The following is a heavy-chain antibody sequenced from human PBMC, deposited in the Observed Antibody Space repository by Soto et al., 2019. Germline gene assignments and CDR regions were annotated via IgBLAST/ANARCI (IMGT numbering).Heavy chain of an antibody. CDR2: IIPIFGTA. V-gene: IGHV1-69*13. CDR3: ARVKGRYCSSTSCYTGYDY. D-gene: IGHD2-2*02. J-gene: IGHJ4*02. CDR1: GGTFSSYA. Sequence: SVKVSCKASGGTFSSYAISWVRQAPGQGLEWMGGIIPIFGTANYAQKFQGRVTITADESTSTAYMELSSLRSEDTAVYYCARVKGRYCSSTSCYTGYDYLGQGTLVTVSS.